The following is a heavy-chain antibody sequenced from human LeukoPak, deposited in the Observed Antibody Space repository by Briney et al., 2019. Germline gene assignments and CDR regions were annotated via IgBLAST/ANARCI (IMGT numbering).Heavy chain of an antibody. CDR1: GFTFSSYA. CDR3: ARLPENMVRGVILTYGMDV. D-gene: IGHD3-10*01. J-gene: IGHJ6*02. CDR2: ISYDGSNK. V-gene: IGHV3-30*04. Sequence: GRSLRLSCAASGFTFSSYAMHWVRQAPGKGLEWVAVISYDGSNKYYADSVKGRFTISRDNSKNTLYLQMNSLRAEDMAVYYCARLPENMVRGVILTYGMDVWGQGTTVTVSS.